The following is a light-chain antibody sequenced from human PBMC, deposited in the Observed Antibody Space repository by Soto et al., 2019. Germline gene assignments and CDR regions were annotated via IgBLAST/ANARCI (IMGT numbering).Light chain of an antibody. V-gene: IGKV3-11*01. Sequence: IVLKLSAATLSLSPGERATLSCRASQSVGSYLAWYQQKPGQAPRLLIYDASNRATGIPARFSGSGSGTDFILIISGLEPEDSAVYCWLQGINGLSFCGVTKLDIK. CDR1: QSVGSY. CDR2: DAS. CDR3: LQGINGLS. J-gene: IGKJ4*01.